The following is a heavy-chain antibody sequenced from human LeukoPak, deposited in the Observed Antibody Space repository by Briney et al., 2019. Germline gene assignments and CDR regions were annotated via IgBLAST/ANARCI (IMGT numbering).Heavy chain of an antibody. J-gene: IGHJ4*02. Sequence: SGTLSLTCAVSGGSLSSSHWWSWVRQPPGKGLEWIGEIYHSGSTNYNPSLKSRVTISVDKSKNQFSLKLSSVTAADTAVYYCARKDYGSGSFSRSFDYWGQGTLVTVSS. CDR3: ARKDYGSGSFSRSFDY. CDR1: GGSLSSSHW. CDR2: IYHSGST. V-gene: IGHV4-4*02. D-gene: IGHD3-10*01.